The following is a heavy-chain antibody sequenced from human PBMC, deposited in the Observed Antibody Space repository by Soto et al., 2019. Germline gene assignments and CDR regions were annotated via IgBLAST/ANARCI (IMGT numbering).Heavy chain of an antibody. V-gene: IGHV4-39*01. J-gene: IGHJ5*02. CDR1: GGSISSSSYY. Sequence: PSETLSLTCTVSGGSISSSSYYWGWIRQPPGKGLEWIGSIYYSGSTYYNPSLKSRVTISVDTSKNQFSLKLSSVTAADTAVYYCARPYPYYYDSSGYAWSQGTLVTV. CDR3: ARPYPYYYDSSGYA. CDR2: IYYSGST. D-gene: IGHD3-22*01.